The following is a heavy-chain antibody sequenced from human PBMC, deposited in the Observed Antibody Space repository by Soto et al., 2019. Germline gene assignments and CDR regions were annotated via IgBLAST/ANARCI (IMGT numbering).Heavy chain of an antibody. CDR2: ISAYNGNT. D-gene: IGHD5-18*01. CDR1: GYTFRTYG. CDR3: AREDVDTGL. V-gene: IGHV1-18*01. J-gene: IGHJ4*02. Sequence: ASVKVSCKTSGYTFRTYGITWVRQAPGQGLEWMGWISAYNGNTNYAQKLQGRVTLTTDTSTSTAYMELRSLTSDDTAVYFCAREDVDTGLWGQGTRVTVSS.